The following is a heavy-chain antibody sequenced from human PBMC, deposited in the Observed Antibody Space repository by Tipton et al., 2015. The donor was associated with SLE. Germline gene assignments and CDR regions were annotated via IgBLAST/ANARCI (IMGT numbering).Heavy chain of an antibody. V-gene: IGHV3-9*01. D-gene: IGHD3-10*01. CDR2: ISWNSGSI. Sequence: SLRLSCAASGFTFDDYAMHWVRQAPGKGLEWVSGISWNSGSIGYADSVKGRFTISRDNAKNSLYLQMNSLRAEDTAVYYCARAYGSGYWYFDLWGRGTLVTVSS. CDR1: GFTFDDYA. CDR3: ARAYGSGYWYFDL. J-gene: IGHJ2*01.